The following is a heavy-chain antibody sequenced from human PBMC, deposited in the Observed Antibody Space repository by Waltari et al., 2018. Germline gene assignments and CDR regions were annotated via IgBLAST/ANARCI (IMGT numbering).Heavy chain of an antibody. Sequence: PGASVKVSCKVSGYTLTELSMHWVRQAPGKGLEWMGGFDPEDGETIYAQKFQGRVTMTEDTSTDTAYMELSSLRSEDTAVYYCATGCGVRGVLCYYYFDYWGQGTLVTVSS. J-gene: IGHJ4*02. CDR2: FDPEDGET. V-gene: IGHV1-24*01. D-gene: IGHD3-10*01. CDR3: ATGCGVRGVLCYYYFDY. CDR1: GYTLTELS.